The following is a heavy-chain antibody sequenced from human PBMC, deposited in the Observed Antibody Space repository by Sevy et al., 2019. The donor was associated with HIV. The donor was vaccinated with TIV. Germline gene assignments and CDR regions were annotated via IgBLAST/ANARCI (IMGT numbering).Heavy chain of an antibody. CDR1: GFTFSSYA. J-gene: IGHJ4*02. Sequence: GGSLRLSCAASGFTFSSYAMHWVRQAPGKGLEWVAVISYDGSNKYYADSVKGRFTISRDNSKNTLYLQMNSLRAEDTAVYYCARDTSPLSIFGVVIMMVRGADYWGQGTLVTVSS. V-gene: IGHV3-30-3*01. D-gene: IGHD3-3*01. CDR3: ARDTSPLSIFGVVIMMVRGADY. CDR2: ISYDGSNK.